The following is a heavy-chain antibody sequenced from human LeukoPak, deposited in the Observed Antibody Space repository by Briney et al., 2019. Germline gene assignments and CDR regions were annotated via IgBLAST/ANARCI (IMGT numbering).Heavy chain of an antibody. D-gene: IGHD3-22*01. J-gene: IGHJ4*02. CDR2: INHSGST. CDR3: ARVGVYDSSGLPRY. Sequence: SQTLSLTCTVSGGSISSGGYYWSWIRQPPGKGLEWIGEINHSGSTNYNPSLKSRVTISVDTSKNQFSLKLSSVTAADTAVYYCARVGVYDSSGLPRYWGQGTLVTVSS. CDR1: GGSISSGGYY. V-gene: IGHV4-30-2*01.